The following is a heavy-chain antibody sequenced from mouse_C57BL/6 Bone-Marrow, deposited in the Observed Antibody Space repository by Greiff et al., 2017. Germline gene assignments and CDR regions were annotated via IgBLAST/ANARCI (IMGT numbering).Heavy chain of an antibody. CDR3: ARNLDYDDAMDY. J-gene: IGHJ4*01. D-gene: IGHD2-4*01. CDR2: IWSGGST. Sequence: QVQLQQSGPGLVQPSQSLSITCTVSGFSLTSYGVHWVRQSPGKGLEWLGVIWSGGSTDYNAAFISRLSISKDNSKSQDFFKMNSLQADDTAIYYCARNLDYDDAMDYWGQGTSVTVSS. V-gene: IGHV2-2*01. CDR1: GFSLTSYG.